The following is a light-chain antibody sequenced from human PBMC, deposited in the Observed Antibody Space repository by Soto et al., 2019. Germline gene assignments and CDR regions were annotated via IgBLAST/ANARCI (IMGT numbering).Light chain of an antibody. J-gene: IGKJ1*01. CDR2: AAS. CDR1: QSIRSY. Sequence: DIQRTQSPSSLSASVGDRVTITCRASQSIRSYLNWYQQKPAKAPKLLISAASSLQSGVPSRFSGSGSGTDFTLTISSLQPEDFSTYYCQQSYSTPRTFGQGTKVEIK. V-gene: IGKV1-39*01. CDR3: QQSYSTPRT.